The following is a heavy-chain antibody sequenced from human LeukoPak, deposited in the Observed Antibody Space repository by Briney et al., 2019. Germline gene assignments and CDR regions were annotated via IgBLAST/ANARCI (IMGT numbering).Heavy chain of an antibody. CDR1: GFTFSSYW. Sequence: GGSLRLSCAASGFTFSSYWMHWVRQAPGKGLVWVSRINSDGSTTGYADSVKGRLTISRDNAKNTLYLQMNSLRAEDTAVYYCARGGGGTQDYWGQGTLVTVSS. CDR3: ARGGGGTQDY. CDR2: INSDGSTT. J-gene: IGHJ4*02. V-gene: IGHV3-74*01. D-gene: IGHD1-26*01.